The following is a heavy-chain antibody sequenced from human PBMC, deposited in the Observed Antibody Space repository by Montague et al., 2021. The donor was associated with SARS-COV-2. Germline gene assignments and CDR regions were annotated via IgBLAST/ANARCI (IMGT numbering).Heavy chain of an antibody. CDR3: ARLSHKMPEAAFDI. V-gene: IGHV4-59*08. J-gene: IGHJ3*02. CDR2: INNSGST. D-gene: IGHD2-2*01. Sequence: SESLSLTCTVSGGSISSYYWRWIRQPPGKGLEWIGYINNSGSTNYNPSPKSRVTISVDTSKNKFSLKLSSVTAADTAVYYCARLSHKMPEAAFDIWSQGTMVTVSS. CDR1: GGSISSYY.